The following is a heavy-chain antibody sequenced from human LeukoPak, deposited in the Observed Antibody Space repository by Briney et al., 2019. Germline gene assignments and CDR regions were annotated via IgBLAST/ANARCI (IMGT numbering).Heavy chain of an antibody. CDR2: ISSSGSTI. Sequence: PGGSLRLSCAASEVTFSDYYMSWIRQAPGKGLEWVSYISSSGSTIYYAASVKGRFTISRDNAKNSLYLQMNSLRAEDTAVYYCARVIVTGTDAFDIWGQGTMVAVSS. J-gene: IGHJ3*02. CDR1: EVTFSDYY. V-gene: IGHV3-11*01. CDR3: ARVIVTGTDAFDI. D-gene: IGHD1-14*01.